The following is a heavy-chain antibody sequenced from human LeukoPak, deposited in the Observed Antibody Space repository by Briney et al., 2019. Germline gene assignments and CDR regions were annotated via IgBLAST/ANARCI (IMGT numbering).Heavy chain of an antibody. V-gene: IGHV3-7*01. D-gene: IGHD3-10*01. J-gene: IGHJ4*02. CDR2: IKQDGSEK. CDR1: GFTFTNYW. Sequence: PGGSLRLSCAASGFTFTNYWMSWVHQAPGKGPEWVANIKQDGSEKCYVDSVKGRFTISRDNAKNSLYLQMNSLRAEDTAVYYCARDGFYYALDYWGQGTLVTVSS. CDR3: ARDGFYYALDY.